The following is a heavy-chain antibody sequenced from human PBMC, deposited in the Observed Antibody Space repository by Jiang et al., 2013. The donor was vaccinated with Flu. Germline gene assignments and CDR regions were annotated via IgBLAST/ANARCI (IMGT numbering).Heavy chain of an antibody. J-gene: IGHJ4*02. Sequence: SGAEVKKPGSSVKVSCKASGGTFSSYAISWVRQAPGQGLEWMGWISAYNGNTNYAQKLQGRVTMTTDTSTSTAYMELRSLRSDDTAVYYCARDVSGSYYGAYDYWGQGTLVTVSS. CDR2: ISAYNGNT. V-gene: IGHV1-18*01. D-gene: IGHD1-26*01. CDR3: ARDVSGSYYGAYDY. CDR1: GGTFSSYA.